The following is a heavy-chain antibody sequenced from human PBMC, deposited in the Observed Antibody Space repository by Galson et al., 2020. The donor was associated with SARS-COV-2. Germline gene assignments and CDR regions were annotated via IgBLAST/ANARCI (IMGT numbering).Heavy chain of an antibody. CDR1: GYTFTSYG. CDR2: ISAYNGNT. Sequence: GESLKISCKASGYTFTSYGISWVRQAPGQGLEWMGWISAYNGNTNYAQKLQGRVTMTTDTSTSTAYMELRSLRSDDTAVYYCARVVNWNNDMDVWGKGTTVTVSS. CDR3: ARVVNWNNDMDV. D-gene: IGHD1-20*01. J-gene: IGHJ6*03. V-gene: IGHV1-18*04.